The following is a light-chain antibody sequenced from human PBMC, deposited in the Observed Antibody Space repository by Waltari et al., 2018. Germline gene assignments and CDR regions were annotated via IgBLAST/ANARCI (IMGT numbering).Light chain of an antibody. CDR1: DVGSKQ. V-gene: IGLV3-21*03. CDR2: YVS. J-gene: IGLJ2*01. CDR3: QVYYTNSDHVV. Sequence: SYVLTQLPSVSVAPGKTASIIWWGKDVGSKQVHWYQQKTGQAPVLIVYYVSERPSGIPERFSGSKSGDTATLTVSRVEAGDEADYYCQVYYTNSDHVVFGGGTKLTVL.